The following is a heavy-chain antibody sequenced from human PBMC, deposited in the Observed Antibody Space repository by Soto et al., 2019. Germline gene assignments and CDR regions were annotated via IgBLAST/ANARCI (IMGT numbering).Heavy chain of an antibody. J-gene: IGHJ5*02. CDR2: INPSGGST. D-gene: IGHD1-26*01. Sequence: ASVNVSCKSSGYTFTSCYIHWVRQAPGQGLECMAIINPSGGSTSYAQKFQGRVTMTRDTSTSTVYMELSSLRSEDTAVYYCARDRERGSYYTWFDPWGQGTLVTVSS. CDR1: GYTFTSCY. V-gene: IGHV1-46*01. CDR3: ARDRERGSYYTWFDP.